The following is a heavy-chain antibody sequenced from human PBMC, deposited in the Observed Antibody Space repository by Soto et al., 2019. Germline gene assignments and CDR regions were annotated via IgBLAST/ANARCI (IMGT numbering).Heavy chain of an antibody. D-gene: IGHD6-19*01. J-gene: IGHJ4*02. CDR1: GFTFSTDS. CDR2: ISTSGATR. Sequence: EVQLVESGGGLVQPGGSLRLSCVASGFTFSTDSMNWVRQAPGKGLEWVAHISTSGATRYYADSVKGRFTISRDNAKTSLYLQMDSLRNENTAVYYCARFFGSGFDYWGQGTLVTVSS. CDR3: ARFFGSGFDY. V-gene: IGHV3-48*02.